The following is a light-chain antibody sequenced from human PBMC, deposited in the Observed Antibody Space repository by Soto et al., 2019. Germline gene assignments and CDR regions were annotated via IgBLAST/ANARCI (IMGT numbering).Light chain of an antibody. J-gene: IGKJ5*01. CDR2: GAS. CDR3: QQFIIFPIP. CDR1: LGITRS. V-gene: IGKV1-9*01. Sequence: IRLTHSPSALSGSIKGIGAVTFRASLGITRSLAWYQQKPGKAPNLLIYGASTLQSGVPSRFSGSGSGTEFTLTISSLQPEDFASYYCQQFIIFPIPFGQGTSLDIK.